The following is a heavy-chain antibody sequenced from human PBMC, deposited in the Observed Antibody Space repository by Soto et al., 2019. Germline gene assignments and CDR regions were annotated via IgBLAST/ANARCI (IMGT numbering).Heavy chain of an antibody. CDR2: ISSSSSYI. CDR3: ARDFTSTTIYSGYDGDY. D-gene: IGHD5-12*01. J-gene: IGHJ4*02. V-gene: IGHV3-21*01. Sequence: WGSLRLSCSASGFTFSSYSMNWVRQAPGKGLEWVSSISSSSSYIYYADSVKGRFTISRDNAKNSLYLQMNSLRAEDTAVYYCARDFTSTTIYSGYDGDYWGQGTLVTVSS. CDR1: GFTFSSYS.